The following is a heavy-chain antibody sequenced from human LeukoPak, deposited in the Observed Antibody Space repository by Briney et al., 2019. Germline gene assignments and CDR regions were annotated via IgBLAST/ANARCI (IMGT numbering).Heavy chain of an antibody. V-gene: IGHV3-23*01. J-gene: IGHJ4*02. CDR2: ISGSGGST. Sequence: GPLRLSCAASGFTLSSYAMSWVRQAPGKGLEWVSAISGSGGSTYYADSVKGRFTISRDNSKNTLYLQMNSLRAEDTAVYYCAKTYSSGWYEWDYWGQGTLVTVSS. CDR3: AKTYSSGWYEWDY. CDR1: GFTLSSYA. D-gene: IGHD6-19*01.